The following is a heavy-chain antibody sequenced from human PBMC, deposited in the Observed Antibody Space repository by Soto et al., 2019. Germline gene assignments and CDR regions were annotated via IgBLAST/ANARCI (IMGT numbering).Heavy chain of an antibody. CDR3: ARGGSAIFDY. CDR2: IDAGSSNT. V-gene: IGHV1-3*01. J-gene: IGHJ4*02. Sequence: QVQLVQSGAEVKKPGASVKVSCKASGYTLSSYALHWVRQGPEQRLEWMGWIDAGSSNTKYSQKFQGRVTITRDTSATTAYMELSSLRYEDTAVYFCARGGSAIFDYWGQGTLVIVSS. CDR1: GYTLSSYA. D-gene: IGHD2-2*01.